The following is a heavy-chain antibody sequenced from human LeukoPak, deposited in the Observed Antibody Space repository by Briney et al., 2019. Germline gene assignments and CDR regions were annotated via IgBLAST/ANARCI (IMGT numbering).Heavy chain of an antibody. CDR1: GGSISSYY. CDR3: ARVLLWFGESRFDP. CDR2: IYTSGST. Sequence: SETLSLTCTVSGGSISSYYWSWIRQPAGKGLEWIGRIYTSGSTNYNPSLKSRVTMSVDTSKNQFSLKLSSVTAAGTAVYYCARVLLWFGESRFDPWGQGTLATVSS. V-gene: IGHV4-4*07. D-gene: IGHD3-10*01. J-gene: IGHJ5*02.